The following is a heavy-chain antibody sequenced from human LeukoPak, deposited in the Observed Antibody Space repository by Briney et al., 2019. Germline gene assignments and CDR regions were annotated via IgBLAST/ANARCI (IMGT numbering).Heavy chain of an antibody. J-gene: IGHJ3*02. CDR2: ISSSGST. CDR3: ARGPYSYDSSGAFDI. CDR1: GDSISSGDYY. Sequence: SQTLSLTCTVSGDSISSGDYYWSWIRQPAGKGLEWIGRISSSGSTNYNPSLKSRVTISVDTSKNQFSLKLNSVTAADTAVYFCARGPYSYDSSGAFDIWGQGAMVTVSS. V-gene: IGHV4-61*02. D-gene: IGHD3-22*01.